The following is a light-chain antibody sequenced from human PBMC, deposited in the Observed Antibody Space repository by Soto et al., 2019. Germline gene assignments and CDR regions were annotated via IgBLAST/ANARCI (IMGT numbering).Light chain of an antibody. CDR3: AAWDDSLNGWV. J-gene: IGLJ3*02. CDR1: SSNIGSNT. Sequence: QSVLTQPPSASGTPGQRVTISCSGSSSNIGSNTVNWYQQLPGTAPTLLIYSNNQRPSGVPDRFSGSTSGASAALAISGLLSEDEADYYCAAWDDSLNGWVFGGGTKLTVL. V-gene: IGLV1-44*01. CDR2: SNN.